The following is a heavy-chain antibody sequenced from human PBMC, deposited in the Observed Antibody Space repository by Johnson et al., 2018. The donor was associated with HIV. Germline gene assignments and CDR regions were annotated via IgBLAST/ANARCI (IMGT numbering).Heavy chain of an antibody. CDR2: IRYDGDIT. Sequence: QVQLVESGGGVVQPGRSLRLSCAASGYTFSSYAMHWVRQAPGKGLEWVAFIRYDGDITYYVDSVKGRFTSSRDNSKNTLYLQMNSLRAEDTAVFYWGMSGVEDAAFDIWGQGTMVTVSS. CDR3: GMSGVEDAAFDI. J-gene: IGHJ3*02. V-gene: IGHV3-30*02. D-gene: IGHD7-27*01. CDR1: GYTFSSYA.